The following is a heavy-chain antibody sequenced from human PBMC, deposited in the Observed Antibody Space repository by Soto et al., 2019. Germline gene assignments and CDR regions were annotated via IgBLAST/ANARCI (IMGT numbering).Heavy chain of an antibody. CDR3: XXTXAVWFDP. Sequence: QLQLQESGPGLVKPSETLSLTCTVSGGSISSSSYYWGWIRQPPGKGLEWIGSIYYSGSTYYNPSLKSRVTISVDTSKNQFSLKLSSVTAADTXVYXXXXTXAVWFDPWGQGTLVTVSS. V-gene: IGHV4-39*01. J-gene: IGHJ5*02. CDR1: GGSISSSSYY. CDR2: IYYSGST.